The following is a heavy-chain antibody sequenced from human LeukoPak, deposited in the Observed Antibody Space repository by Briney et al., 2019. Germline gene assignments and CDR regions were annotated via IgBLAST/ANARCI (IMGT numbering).Heavy chain of an antibody. D-gene: IGHD3-10*01. CDR1: GGSISSSSYY. CDR2: IYYSGST. CDR3: ARGLWFGDENPPYFDY. J-gene: IGHJ4*02. V-gene: IGHV4-39*07. Sequence: SETLSLTCTVSGGSISSSSYYWGWIRQLPGKGLEWIGSIYYSGSTYYNPSLKSRATISVDTSKNQFSLKLSSVTAADTAVYYCARGLWFGDENPPYFDYWGQGILVTVSS.